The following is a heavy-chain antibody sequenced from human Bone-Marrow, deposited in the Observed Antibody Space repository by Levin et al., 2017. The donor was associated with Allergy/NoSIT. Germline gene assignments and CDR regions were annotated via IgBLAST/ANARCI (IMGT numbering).Heavy chain of an antibody. D-gene: IGHD5-18*01. V-gene: IGHV3-23*01. Sequence: GESLKISCAASGFTFSSYAMSWVRQAPGKGLEWVSAISGSGGSTYYADSVKGRFTISRDNSKNTLYLQMNSLRAEDTAVYYCAKVDSYGSPDYWGQGTLVTVSS. CDR3: AKVDSYGSPDY. J-gene: IGHJ4*02. CDR1: GFTFSSYA. CDR2: ISGSGGST.